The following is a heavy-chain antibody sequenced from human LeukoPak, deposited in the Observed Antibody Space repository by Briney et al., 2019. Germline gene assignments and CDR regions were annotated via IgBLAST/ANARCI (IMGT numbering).Heavy chain of an antibody. J-gene: IGHJ4*02. CDR1: GYSIRSGGY. CDR3: ARQGRSDYFDY. Sequence: PSETLSLTCTVSGYSIRSGGYWGWLRQHPGNGLEWIGISYHSGSTYYNPYLKNRVTISEDTSKNQFSLKQSSVPAADTAVYYCARQGRSDYFDYWGQGTLVTVSS. CDR2: SYHSGST. D-gene: IGHD2-15*01. V-gene: IGHV4-38-2*02.